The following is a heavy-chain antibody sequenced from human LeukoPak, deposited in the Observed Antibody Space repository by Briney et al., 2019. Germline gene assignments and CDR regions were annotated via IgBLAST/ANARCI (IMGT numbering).Heavy chain of an antibody. CDR1: GYNFATSG. CDR2: INPNSGGT. V-gene: IGHV1-2*02. J-gene: IGHJ4*02. Sequence: ASVRVSCKAYGYNFATSGIGWVRQAPGQGLEWLGWINPNSGGTNYAQKFQGSVTMTRDTSISTAYMELSRLRSDDTAVYYCARVTYYDSSGYSYWGQGTLVTVSS. D-gene: IGHD3-22*01. CDR3: ARVTYYDSSGYSY.